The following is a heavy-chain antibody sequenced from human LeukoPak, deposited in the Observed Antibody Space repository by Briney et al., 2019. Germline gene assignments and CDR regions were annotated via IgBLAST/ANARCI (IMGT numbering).Heavy chain of an antibody. V-gene: IGHV4-61*02. D-gene: IGHD6-19*01. Sequence: PSETLSLTCTVSGGSISSGSYYWSWIRRPAGKGLEWIGRIYTSGSTNYNPSLKSRVTVSVDTSKNQFSLKLSSVTAADTAVYYCARRIIAVAGTVVYYFDYWGRGTLVTVSS. J-gene: IGHJ4*02. CDR1: GGSISSGSYY. CDR3: ARRIIAVAGTVVYYFDY. CDR2: IYTSGST.